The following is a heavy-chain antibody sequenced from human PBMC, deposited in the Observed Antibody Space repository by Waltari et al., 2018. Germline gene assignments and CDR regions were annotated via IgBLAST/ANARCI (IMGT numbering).Heavy chain of an antibody. D-gene: IGHD3-3*01. J-gene: IGHJ3*02. CDR3: ARDGGFLEWLSPHGAFDI. V-gene: IGHV1-2*02. CDR2: INPNSGGT. CDR1: GYTFPGYY. Sequence: QVQLVQSGAEVKKPGASVKVSCKASGYTFPGYYMHWVRQAPGQGLEWMGWINPNSGGTNYAQKFQGRVTMTRDTSISTAYMELSRLRSDDTAVYYCARDGGFLEWLSPHGAFDIWGQGTMVTVSS.